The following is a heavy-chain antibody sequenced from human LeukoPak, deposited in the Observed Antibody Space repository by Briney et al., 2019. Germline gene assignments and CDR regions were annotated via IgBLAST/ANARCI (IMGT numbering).Heavy chain of an antibody. Sequence: KPGGSLRLSCAASGFTVSSNYMGWIRQAPGKGLEWVSYISNSGGTTYYADSVKGRFTISRDDAKNSLFLQMNSLRAEDTAVYYCAKDIVAAGLFFDYWGQGILVTVSS. CDR2: ISNSGGTT. CDR3: AKDIVAAGLFFDY. V-gene: IGHV3-11*01. D-gene: IGHD6-13*01. CDR1: GFTVSSNY. J-gene: IGHJ4*02.